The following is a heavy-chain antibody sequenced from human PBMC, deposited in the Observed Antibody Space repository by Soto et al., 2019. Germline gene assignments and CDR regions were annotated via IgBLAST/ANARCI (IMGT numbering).Heavy chain of an antibody. CDR1: GVTFSSYA. J-gene: IGHJ4*02. CDR2: ISPIFGTA. CDR3: ARGRAHHDGSGPTPDY. Sequence: QVQLVQSGAEVKKPGSSVKVSCKASGVTFSSYAISWVRQAPGQWLEWMGGISPIFGTANYAQKFQGRVTITADESTSTAYMELSSLRSEDTAVYYCARGRAHHDGSGPTPDYWGKGTLFTVAS. V-gene: IGHV1-69*01. D-gene: IGHD3-10*01.